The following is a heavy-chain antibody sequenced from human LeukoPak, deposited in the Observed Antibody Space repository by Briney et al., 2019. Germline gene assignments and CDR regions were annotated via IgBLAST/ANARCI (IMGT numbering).Heavy chain of an antibody. D-gene: IGHD6-19*01. V-gene: IGHV3-21*01. CDR1: GFTFSSYS. J-gene: IGHJ3*02. CDR2: ISGSSYI. Sequence: GGSLRLSCAASGFTFSSYSMNWVRQAPGKGLEWVSSISGSSYINYADSVKGRFTISRDNAQNSLFLQLNSLRAEDTAVYYCARDPYSSGWYKDAFDIWGQGTMVTVSS. CDR3: ARDPYSSGWYKDAFDI.